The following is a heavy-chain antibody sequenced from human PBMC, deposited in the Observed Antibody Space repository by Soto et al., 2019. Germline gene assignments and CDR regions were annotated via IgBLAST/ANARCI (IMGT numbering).Heavy chain of an antibody. CDR1: GGTFSSYT. CDR2: IIPILGIA. CDR3: ARAPGNPTPSGYTIPFDY. Sequence: GASVKVSCKASGGTFSSYTISWVRQAPGQGLEWMGRIIPILGIANYAQKFQGRVTITADKSTSTAYMELSSLRSEDTAVYYCARAPGNPTPSGYTIPFDYWGQGTLVTVSS. V-gene: IGHV1-69*02. J-gene: IGHJ4*02. D-gene: IGHD3-10*01.